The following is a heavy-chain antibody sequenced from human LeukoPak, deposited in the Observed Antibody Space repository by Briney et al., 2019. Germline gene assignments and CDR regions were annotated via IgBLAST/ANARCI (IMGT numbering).Heavy chain of an antibody. CDR2: IYYSGST. D-gene: IGHD3-3*01. CDR1: GGSISSYY. V-gene: IGHV4-59*01. CDR3: ARSRPITIFGVVIGTPSSGTSWFDP. J-gene: IGHJ5*02. Sequence: SETLSLTCTVSGGSISSYYWSWIRQPPGKGLEWIGYIYYSGSTNYNPSLKSRVTISVDTSKNQFSLKLSSVTAADTAVYYCARSRPITIFGVVIGTPSSGTSWFDPWGQGTLDTVSS.